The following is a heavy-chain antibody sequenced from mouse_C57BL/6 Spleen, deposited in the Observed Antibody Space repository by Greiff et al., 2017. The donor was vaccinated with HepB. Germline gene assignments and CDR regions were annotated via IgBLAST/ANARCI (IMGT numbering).Heavy chain of an antibody. CDR1: GFTFTDYY. Sequence: EVKLVESGGGLVQPGGSLSLSCAASGFTFTDYYMSWVRQPPGKALEWLGFIRNKANGYTTEYSASVKGRFTISRDNSQSILYLQMNALRAEDSATYYCARYMGSYGYFDVWGTGTTVTVSS. J-gene: IGHJ1*03. CDR2: IRNKANGYTT. D-gene: IGHD1-1*01. V-gene: IGHV7-3*01. CDR3: ARYMGSYGYFDV.